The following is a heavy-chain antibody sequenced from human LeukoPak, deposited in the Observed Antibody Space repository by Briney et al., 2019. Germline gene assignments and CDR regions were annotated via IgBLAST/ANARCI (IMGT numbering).Heavy chain of an antibody. CDR3: AAAGSSGYYGGYYYYGMDV. J-gene: IGHJ6*02. V-gene: IGHV4-61*01. CDR2: IYYSGST. D-gene: IGHD6-19*01. CDR1: GGSVTSGSSY. Sequence: PSETLSLTCTVSGGSVTSGSSYWSWIRQPPGKGLEWIGYIYYSGSTNYNPSLKSRVTISVDTSKNQFSLKLSSVTAADTAVYYCAAAGSSGYYGGYYYYGMDVWGQGTTVTVSS.